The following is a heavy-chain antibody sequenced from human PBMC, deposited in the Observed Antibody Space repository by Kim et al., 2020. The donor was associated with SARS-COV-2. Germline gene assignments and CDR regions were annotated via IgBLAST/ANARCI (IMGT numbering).Heavy chain of an antibody. Sequence: SETLSLTCTGSGGSISSSSYYWGWIRQPPGKGLEWIGSIYYSGSTYYNPSLKSRVTISVDTSKNQFSLKLSSVTAADTAVYYCARETPYDSSGYYYEAAFDIWGQGTMVTVSS. CDR1: GGSISSSSYY. CDR3: ARETPYDSSGYYYEAAFDI. V-gene: IGHV4-39*01. J-gene: IGHJ3*02. D-gene: IGHD3-22*01. CDR2: IYYSGST.